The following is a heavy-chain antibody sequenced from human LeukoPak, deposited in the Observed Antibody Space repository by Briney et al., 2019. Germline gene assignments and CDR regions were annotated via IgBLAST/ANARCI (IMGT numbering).Heavy chain of an antibody. V-gene: IGHV3-20*04. CDR2: INWNGGST. D-gene: IGHD1-26*01. CDR1: GFTFDDYG. CDR3: ARARYSGSYYGGFVDY. J-gene: IGHJ4*02. Sequence: GGSLRLSCAASGFTFDDYGMSWVRQAPGKGLEWVSGINWNGGSTGYADSVKGRFTISRDNAKNSLYLQMNSLRAEDTALYYCARARYSGSYYGGFVDYWGQGTLVTASS.